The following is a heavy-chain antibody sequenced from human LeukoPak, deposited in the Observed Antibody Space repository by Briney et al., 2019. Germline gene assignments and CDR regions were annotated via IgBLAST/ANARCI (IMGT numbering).Heavy chain of an antibody. V-gene: IGHV3-15*01. CDR1: GFTFSNAW. Sequence: PGGSLGPSCAASGFTFSNAWMSWVRQTPGKGLEWVGRIRSETDGGTTEYAAPVRGRFSISRDDSKNTLYLQMNSLKIEDTAVYYCTTSPDILTGYPWGYFDYWGQGTLVTVSS. J-gene: IGHJ4*02. D-gene: IGHD3-9*01. CDR3: TTSPDILTGYPWGYFDY. CDR2: IRSETDGGTT.